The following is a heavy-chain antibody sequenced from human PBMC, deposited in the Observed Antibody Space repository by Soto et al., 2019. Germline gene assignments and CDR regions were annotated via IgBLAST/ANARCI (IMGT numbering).Heavy chain of an antibody. V-gene: IGHV3-33*01. CDR2: IWYDGTAT. CDR3: ARNVGSSGSSRWFDT. CDR1: GFTLSNYG. Sequence: QVQLVESGGGVVQPGRSLTLSCVASGFTLSNYGMHWVRQAPGKGLEWVAVIWYDGTATYSAGSVKGRFSISKDNAKNELFLQLSSLRAEDTAVYYCARNVGSSGSSRWFDTWGQGTLVTVSS. D-gene: IGHD3-10*01. J-gene: IGHJ5*02.